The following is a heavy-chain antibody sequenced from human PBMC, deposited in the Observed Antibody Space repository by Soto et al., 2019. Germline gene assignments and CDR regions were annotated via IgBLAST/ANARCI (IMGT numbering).Heavy chain of an antibody. Sequence: EVQLVESGGGLVQPGGSLKLSCAASGFTFSGSAMHWVRQASGKGLEWVGRIRSKANSYATAYAASVKGRFTISRDDSKNTAYLQMNSLKTEDTAVYYCTRPGGSSGSPADYWGQGTLVTVSS. CDR2: IRSKANSYAT. CDR1: GFTFSGSA. CDR3: TRPGGSSGSPADY. J-gene: IGHJ4*02. D-gene: IGHD3-22*01. V-gene: IGHV3-73*02.